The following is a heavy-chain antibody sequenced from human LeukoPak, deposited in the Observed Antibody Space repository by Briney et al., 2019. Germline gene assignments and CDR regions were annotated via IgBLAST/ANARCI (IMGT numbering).Heavy chain of an antibody. CDR1: GFTFSSYA. Sequence: GGSLRLSCEASGFTFSSYAMSWVRQAPGKGLEWVSSISGSTGVTFYADAMKGRITISRDNSKNTVFLQMNSLRAEDTAVYYCAKDSGLYDYVWGSYQQEWGQGTLVTVSS. V-gene: IGHV3-23*01. CDR3: AKDSGLYDYVWGSYQQE. D-gene: IGHD3-16*02. CDR2: ISGSTGVT. J-gene: IGHJ4*02.